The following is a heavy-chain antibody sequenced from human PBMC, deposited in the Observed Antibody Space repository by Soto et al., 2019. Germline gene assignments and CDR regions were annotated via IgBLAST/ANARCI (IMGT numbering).Heavy chain of an antibody. CDR3: ARSHGHWNYFYFFGRDV. V-gene: IGHV1-18*04. CDR1: GYTFTSYG. J-gene: IGHJ6*02. CDR2: ISAYNGNT. D-gene: IGHD1-1*01. Sequence: ASVKVSCKASGYTFTSYGISWVRQAPGQGLEWMGWISAYNGNTNYAQKLQVRVTMTTDPSTSKAYMELRSLRSDVTDVYYCARSHGHWNYFYFFGRDVWGQGTTVTVSS.